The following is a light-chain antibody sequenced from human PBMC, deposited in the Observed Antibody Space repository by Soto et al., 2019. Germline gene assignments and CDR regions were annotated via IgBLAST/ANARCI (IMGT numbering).Light chain of an antibody. J-gene: IGLJ2*01. V-gene: IGLV2-14*01. Sequence: QSALTQPASVSGSPGQSITISCTGTSSDVGGYNYVSWYQQHPGKAPKLMIYDVSNRPSGVSNRFSGSKSGNTASLTISGLQAEDEVDYYCSSYTSSNTLVVFGGGTHLTVL. CDR3: SSYTSSNTLVV. CDR1: SSDVGGYNY. CDR2: DVS.